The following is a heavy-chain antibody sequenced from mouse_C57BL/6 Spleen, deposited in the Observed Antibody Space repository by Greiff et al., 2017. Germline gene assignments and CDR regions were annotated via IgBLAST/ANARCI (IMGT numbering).Heavy chain of an antibody. D-gene: IGHD2-5*01. V-gene: IGHV1-18*01. Sequence: VQLQQSGPELVKPGASVKIPCKASGYTFTDYNMDWVKQSHGKSLEWIGDINPNNGGTIYNQKFKGKATLTVDKSYSTAYMELRSLTSEDTAVYYCARWAYYSNSFFDYWGQGTTLTVSS. CDR1: GYTFTDYN. CDR3: ARWAYYSNSFFDY. CDR2: INPNNGGT. J-gene: IGHJ2*01.